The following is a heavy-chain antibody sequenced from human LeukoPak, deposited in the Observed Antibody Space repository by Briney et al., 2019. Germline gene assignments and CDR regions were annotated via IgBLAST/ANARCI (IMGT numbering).Heavy chain of an antibody. V-gene: IGHV1-2*02. Sequence: ASVKVSCKASGYIFSDYFIHWMRQAPGQGLEWMGWINPNTGGTNYAQNFQGRVTMTRDTSINTAYMELSRLRSDDTAVYHCARGEFYHDSSGYYLRWGQGTLVTVSS. D-gene: IGHD3-22*01. J-gene: IGHJ4*02. CDR3: ARGEFYHDSSGYYLR. CDR2: INPNTGGT. CDR1: GYIFSDYF.